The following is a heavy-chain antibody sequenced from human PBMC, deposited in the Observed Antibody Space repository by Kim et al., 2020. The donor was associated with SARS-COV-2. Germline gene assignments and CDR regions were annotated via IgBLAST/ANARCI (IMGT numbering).Heavy chain of an antibody. CDR3: ARNQLRFRGHDAFDI. D-gene: IGHD3-3*01. CDR2: IWYDGSNK. Sequence: GGSLRLSCAVSGFTFSSYGMHWARQAPGKGLEWVAVIWYDGSNKYYADSVKGRFTISRDNSKNTLYLQMNSLRAEDTAVYYCARNQLRFRGHDAFDIWGQGTMVTVSS. CDR1: GFTFSSYG. J-gene: IGHJ3*02. V-gene: IGHV3-33*01.